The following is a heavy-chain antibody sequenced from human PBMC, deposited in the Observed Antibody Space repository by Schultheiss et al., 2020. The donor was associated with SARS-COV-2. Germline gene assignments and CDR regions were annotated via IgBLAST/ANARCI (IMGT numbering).Heavy chain of an antibody. Sequence: GSLRLSCAASGFTFSSYAMSWVRQAPGKGLEWVSAISGSGGSTYYADSVKGRFTISRDNSKNTLYLQMNSLRAEDTAVYYCATIITPKYYFDYWGQGTLVTVSS. J-gene: IGHJ4*02. CDR2: ISGSGGST. D-gene: IGHD3-22*01. CDR3: ATIITPKYYFDY. V-gene: IGHV3-23*01. CDR1: GFTFSSYA.